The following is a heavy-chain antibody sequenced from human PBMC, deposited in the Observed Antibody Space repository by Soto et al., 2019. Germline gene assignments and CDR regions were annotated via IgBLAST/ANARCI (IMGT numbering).Heavy chain of an antibody. CDR2: INPNSGGT. D-gene: IGHD3-10*01. J-gene: IGHJ6*02. CDR1: GYTFTGYY. CDR3: GGGGITMVRGIYYGMDV. V-gene: IGHV1-2*02. Sequence: QVQLVQSGAEVKKPGASVKVSCKASGYTFTGYYMHWVRQAPGQGLEWMGWINPNSGGTNYAQKFQGRVTMTRDTAMSTASVGLGRWRVDDTAGDSWGGGGITMVRGIYYGMDVWGQGTTVTVSS.